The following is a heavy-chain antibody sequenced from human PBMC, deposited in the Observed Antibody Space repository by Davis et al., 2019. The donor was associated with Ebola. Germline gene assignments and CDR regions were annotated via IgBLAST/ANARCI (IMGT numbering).Heavy chain of an antibody. CDR2: INPSGGST. D-gene: IGHD2-21*01. CDR3: TRDIKPGTYCCGEH. V-gene: IGHV1-46*01. Sequence: ASVKVSCKASGYTFTSYYIHWVRQAPGQGLEWMGIINPSGGSTISAQKFQGRVTMTRDTSTSTVYMELSSLRSEDTAVYYCTRDIKPGTYCCGEHWGQGTLVTVSS. CDR1: GYTFTSYY. J-gene: IGHJ4*02.